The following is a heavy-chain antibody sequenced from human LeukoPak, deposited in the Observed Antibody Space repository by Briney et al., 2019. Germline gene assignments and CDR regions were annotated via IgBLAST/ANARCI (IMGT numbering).Heavy chain of an antibody. Sequence: PGRSLRLSCAASGFTFSSYGMHWVRQAPGKGLEWVAVIWYDGSNKYYADSVKGRFTISRDNSKNTLYLQMNSLRAEDTAVYYCARDSRLESITMVFVYWGQGTLVTVSS. J-gene: IGHJ4*02. V-gene: IGHV3-33*01. CDR2: IWYDGSNK. CDR1: GFTFSSYG. D-gene: IGHD3-10*01. CDR3: ARDSRLESITMVFVY.